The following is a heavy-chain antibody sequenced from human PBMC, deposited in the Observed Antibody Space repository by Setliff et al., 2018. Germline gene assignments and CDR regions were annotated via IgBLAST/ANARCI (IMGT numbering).Heavy chain of an antibody. D-gene: IGHD6-25*01. CDR3: VGRDFSGGDS. V-gene: IGHV4-39*02. CDR1: GDSISNSDHY. J-gene: IGHJ5*01. Sequence: LSLTCIVAGDSISNSDHYWGWIRQPPGKGLEWIGRVYNTGATNYNPSLKSRVTISISADTSNKSFSLNLFSVTAADTAVYYCVGRDFSGGDSWGHGTLVTVSS. CDR2: VYNTGAT.